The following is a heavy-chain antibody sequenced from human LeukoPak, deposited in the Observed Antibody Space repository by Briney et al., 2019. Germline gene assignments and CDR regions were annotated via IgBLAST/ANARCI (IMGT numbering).Heavy chain of an antibody. D-gene: IGHD4-23*01. J-gene: IGHJ4*02. Sequence: ASVKVSCKASGGTFSSYAISWVRQAPGQGLEWMGGIIPIFDTANYAQKFQGRVTITTDESTSTAYMELSSLRSEDTAVYYCASCGNSTAQFDYWGQGTLVTVSS. CDR2: IIPIFDTA. CDR3: ASCGNSTAQFDY. V-gene: IGHV1-69*05. CDR1: GGTFSSYA.